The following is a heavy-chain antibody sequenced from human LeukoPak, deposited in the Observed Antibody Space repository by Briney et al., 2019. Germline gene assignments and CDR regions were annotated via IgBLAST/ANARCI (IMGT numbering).Heavy chain of an antibody. CDR3: ARGSGNYYDSSGYYPY. Sequence: PGGSLRLSCAASGFTFDDYAMHWVRQAPGKGLEWVSGISWNSGSIGYADSVKGRFTISRDNAKNSLYLQMNSLRAEDTALYYCARGSGNYYDSSGYYPYWGQGTLVTVSS. V-gene: IGHV3-9*01. CDR1: GFTFDDYA. D-gene: IGHD3-22*01. CDR2: ISWNSGSI. J-gene: IGHJ4*02.